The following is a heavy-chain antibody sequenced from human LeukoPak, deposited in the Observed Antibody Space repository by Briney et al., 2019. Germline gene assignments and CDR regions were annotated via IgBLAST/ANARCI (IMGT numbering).Heavy chain of an antibody. D-gene: IGHD3-10*01. CDR1: GFTFSTYG. V-gene: IGHV3-23*01. J-gene: IGHJ6*03. CDR2: MSDSGTNT. CDR3: AKGGAVSSKSITMVRGTRRYYYYMDV. Sequence: GGSLRLSCGASGFTFSTYGMTWVRQAPGKGLEWASGMSDSGTNTYYADSVKGRFTISRDNSKNMLYLQMNSLRAEDTAVYYCAKGGAVSSKSITMVRGTRRYYYYMDVWGKGTTVTISS.